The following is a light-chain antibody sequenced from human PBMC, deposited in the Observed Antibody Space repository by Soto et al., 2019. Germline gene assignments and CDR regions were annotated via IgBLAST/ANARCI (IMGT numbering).Light chain of an antibody. CDR2: ASS. J-gene: IGLJ1*01. CDR3: SSYTSGSTLYV. Sequence: QSVLTQPASVSGSPGQSITTSCTGTSSDVGSYNYVSWYQQHPGKAPRLMIYASSNRPSGVSHRFSGSRSGNTASLTISGLQAEDEADYFCSSYTSGSTLYVFESGTKV. CDR1: SSDVGSYNY. V-gene: IGLV2-14*01.